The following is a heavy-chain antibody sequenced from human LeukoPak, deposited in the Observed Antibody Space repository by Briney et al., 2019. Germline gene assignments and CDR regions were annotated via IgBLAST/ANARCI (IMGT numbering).Heavy chain of an antibody. J-gene: IGHJ4*02. V-gene: IGHV1-69*01. Sequence: ASVKVSCKASGGIFSSYAISWVRQAPGQGLEWMGGIIPIFGTANYAQKFQGRVTITADESTSTAYMELSSLRSEDTAVYYRATCARNFYCYRFDYWGQGTLVTVSS. CDR1: GGIFSSYA. CDR2: IIPIFGTA. CDR3: ATCARNFYCYRFDY. D-gene: IGHD2-2*02.